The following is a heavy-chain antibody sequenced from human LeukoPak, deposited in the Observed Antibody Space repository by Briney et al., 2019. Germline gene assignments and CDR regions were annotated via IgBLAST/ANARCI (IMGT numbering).Heavy chain of an antibody. CDR2: IYYSGST. CDR1: GGSVSSGSYY. CDR3: ARVKGFGELSYYYYGMDV. Sequence: SETLSLTCTVSGGSVSSGSYYWSWIRQPPGTGLEWIGYIYYSGSTNYNPSLKSRVTISVDTSKNQFSLKLSSVTAADTAVYYCARVKGFGELSYYYYGMDVWAKGPRSPSP. J-gene: IGHJ6*02. V-gene: IGHV4-61*01. D-gene: IGHD3-10*01.